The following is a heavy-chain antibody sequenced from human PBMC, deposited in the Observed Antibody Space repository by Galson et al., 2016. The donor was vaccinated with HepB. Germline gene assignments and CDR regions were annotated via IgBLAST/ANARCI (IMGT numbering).Heavy chain of an antibody. J-gene: IGHJ4*02. Sequence: SLRLSCADSGFRFSYFGMMWVRQAPGKGLDWVSTISPTGVGTHYADFVKGRFTVSRDNSKNTIYLQMNSLRAEDTAVYYCAKDPWLGDRTRLDYWGQGALVTVSS. D-gene: IGHD6-19*01. V-gene: IGHV3-23*01. CDR1: GFRFSYFG. CDR3: AKDPWLGDRTRLDY. CDR2: ISPTGVGT.